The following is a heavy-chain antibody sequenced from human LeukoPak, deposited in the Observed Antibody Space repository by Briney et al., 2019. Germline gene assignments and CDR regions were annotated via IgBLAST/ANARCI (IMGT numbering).Heavy chain of an antibody. CDR2: IKHDGSEK. D-gene: IGHD3-16*01. Sequence: PGGSLGLSCAASGFTFSDFWMTWVRQAPGRGLEWVANIKHDGSEKYYLDSVKGRFTVSRDNAKNSLFLQMNSLRVEDTAVYYCARDPLSYLGEIDTSSYYFDYWGQGTLATVSS. CDR3: ARDPLSYLGEIDTSSYYFDY. J-gene: IGHJ4*02. CDR1: GFTFSDFW. V-gene: IGHV3-7*01.